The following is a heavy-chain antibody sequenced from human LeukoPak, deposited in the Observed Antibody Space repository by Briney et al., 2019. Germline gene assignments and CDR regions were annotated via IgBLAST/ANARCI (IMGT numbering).Heavy chain of an antibody. Sequence: GRSLRLSCAASGFTFISYGMHWVRQAPGKGLEWVAVISYDGSNKYYADSVKGRFTISRDNSKNSLYLQMNSLRAEDTALYYCAKLLYGDYPGGDYWGQGTLVTVSS. CDR1: GFTFISYG. CDR2: ISYDGSNK. V-gene: IGHV3-30*18. D-gene: IGHD4-17*01. CDR3: AKLLYGDYPGGDY. J-gene: IGHJ4*02.